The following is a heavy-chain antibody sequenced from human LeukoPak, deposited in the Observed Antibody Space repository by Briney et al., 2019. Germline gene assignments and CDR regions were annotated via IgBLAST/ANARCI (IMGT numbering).Heavy chain of an antibody. V-gene: IGHV4-39*01. CDR1: GGSISSSSYY. Sequence: ETSETLSLTCTVSGGSISSSSYYWGWIRQPPGKGLEWIGSIYYSGSTYYNPSLKSRVTISVDTSKNQFSLKLSSVTAADTAVYYCARHVVAAAAYYFDYWGQGTLVTVSS. CDR3: ARHVVAAAAYYFDY. CDR2: IYYSGST. J-gene: IGHJ4*02. D-gene: IGHD6-13*01.